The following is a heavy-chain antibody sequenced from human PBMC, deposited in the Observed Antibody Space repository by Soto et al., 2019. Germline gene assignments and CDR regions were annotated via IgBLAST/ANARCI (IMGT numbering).Heavy chain of an antibody. CDR2: INHSGST. CDR1: GGSFSGYY. J-gene: IGHJ6*02. Sequence: SETLSLTCAVYGGSFSGYYWSWIRQPPGKGLEWIGEINHSGSTNYNPSLKSRVNISVDTSKNQFSLKLSSVTAADTAVYYCARATPTPYSYGRKYYYYGMDVWGQGTTVTVSS. CDR3: ARATPTPYSYGRKYYYYGMDV. D-gene: IGHD5-18*01. V-gene: IGHV4-34*01.